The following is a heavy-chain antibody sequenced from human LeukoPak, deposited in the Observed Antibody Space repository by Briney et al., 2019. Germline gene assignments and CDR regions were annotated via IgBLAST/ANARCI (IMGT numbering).Heavy chain of an antibody. J-gene: IGHJ4*02. V-gene: IGHV3-48*04. CDR2: ISSSGSTI. CDR3: ARDDYDSSGYSSFGY. D-gene: IGHD3-22*01. CDR1: GFTFSTNS. Sequence: GGSLRLSCAASGFTFSTNSMNWIRQAPGKGLEWVSYISSSGSTIYYADSVKGRFTISRDNAKNSLYLQMNSLRAEDTAVYYCARDDYDSSGYSSFGYWGQGTLVTVSS.